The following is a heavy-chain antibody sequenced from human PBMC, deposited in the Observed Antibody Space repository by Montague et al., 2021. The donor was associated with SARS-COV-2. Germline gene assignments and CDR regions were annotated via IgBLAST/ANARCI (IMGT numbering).Heavy chain of an antibody. Sequence: SLRLSCAASGFTFSDYYMSWIRQAPGKGLEWVSYISSSGRTIYNADSVKGRFTISRDNAKNSMYLQMNSLRAEDTAVYYCARDPTKWELEYAFDIWGQGTMVTVSS. J-gene: IGHJ3*02. CDR3: ARDPTKWELEYAFDI. V-gene: IGHV3-11*01. CDR2: ISSSGRTI. CDR1: GFTFSDYY. D-gene: IGHD1-26*01.